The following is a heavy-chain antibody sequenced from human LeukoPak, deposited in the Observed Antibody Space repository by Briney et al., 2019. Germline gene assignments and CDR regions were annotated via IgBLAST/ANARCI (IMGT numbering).Heavy chain of an antibody. D-gene: IGHD3-10*01. Sequence: PGGSLRLSCTASGFTFSDHAMSWVRQAPGKGLEWVSYISSSGSTMYYADSVKGRFTISRDNAKNSLYLQMNSLRAEDTAVYYCAREDGASSDYWGQGTLVTVSS. V-gene: IGHV3-11*01. CDR3: AREDGASSDY. J-gene: IGHJ4*02. CDR2: ISSSGSTM. CDR1: GFTFSDHA.